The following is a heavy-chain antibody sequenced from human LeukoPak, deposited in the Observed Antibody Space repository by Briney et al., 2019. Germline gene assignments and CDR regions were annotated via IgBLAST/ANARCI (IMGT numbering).Heavy chain of an antibody. D-gene: IGHD6-13*01. CDR2: INPNSGGT. Sequence: ASVKVSCKASGYTFTGYYMHWVRQAPGQGLEWMGRINPNSGGTNYAQKFQGRVTMTRDTSISTAYMELSRLRSDDTAVYYCARGRYSSSWYVRYFDYWGQGTLVTVSS. CDR1: GYTFTGYY. V-gene: IGHV1-2*06. J-gene: IGHJ4*02. CDR3: ARGRYSSSWYVRYFDY.